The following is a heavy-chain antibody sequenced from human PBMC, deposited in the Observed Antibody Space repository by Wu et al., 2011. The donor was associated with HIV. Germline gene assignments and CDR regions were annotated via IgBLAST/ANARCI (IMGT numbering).Heavy chain of an antibody. CDR2: MKPKSGNT. Sequence: QVQLVQSGAEMKKPGASVKVSCKASGYTFTNYDINWVRLAPGQGLEWMGWMKPKSGNTGYSEKFHDRVVMTGDISINTAYMELNSLRPDDTAVYYCARPTNLDMTMGTWNFD. CDR1: GYTFTNYD. V-gene: IGHV1-8*02. D-gene: IGHD4/OR15-4a*01. J-gene: IGHJ2*01. CDR3: ARPTNLDMTMGTWNFD.